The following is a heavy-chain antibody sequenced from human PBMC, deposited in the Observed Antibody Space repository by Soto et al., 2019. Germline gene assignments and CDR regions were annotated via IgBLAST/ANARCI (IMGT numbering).Heavy chain of an antibody. J-gene: IGHJ6*02. V-gene: IGHV2-70*01. CDR1: GFSLSTSGMC. Sequence: SGPTLVNPTQTLTLTCTFSGFSLSTSGMCVSWIRQPPGKALEWLGLIDWDDDKYYSTSLKTRLTISKDTSKNQVVLTMTNMDPVDTATYFCARTRTDYYYYGMDVWGQGTTVTVSS. D-gene: IGHD2-21*02. CDR3: ARTRTDYYYYGMDV. CDR2: IDWDDDK.